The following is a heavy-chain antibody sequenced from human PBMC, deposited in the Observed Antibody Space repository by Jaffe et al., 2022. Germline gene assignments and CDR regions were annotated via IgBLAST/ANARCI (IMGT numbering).Heavy chain of an antibody. CDR3: ARELYDYYDSSGPPADPYAFDI. V-gene: IGHV4-61*02. D-gene: IGHD3-22*01. CDR2: IYTSGST. J-gene: IGHJ3*02. CDR1: GGSISSGSYY. Sequence: QVQLQESGPGLVKPSQTLSLTCTVSGGSISSGSYYWSWIRQPAGKGLEWIGRIYTSGSTNYNPSLKSRVTISVDTSKNQFSLKLSSVTAADTAVYYCARELYDYYDSSGPPADPYAFDIWGQGTMVTVSS.